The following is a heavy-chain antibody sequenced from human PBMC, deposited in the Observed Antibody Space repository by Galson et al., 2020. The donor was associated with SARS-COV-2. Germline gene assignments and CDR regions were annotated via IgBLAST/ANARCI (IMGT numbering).Heavy chain of an antibody. CDR1: GGSIRPYY. Sequence: ASETLSLTCSVSGGSIRPYYWRWIRQPPGKGLEWIGHIYYSGSTNYNPSPKSRVTISLDTSKNQLSLRLISVTAADTAVYYCARFFTGFDYGGKGNLVTVSS. V-gene: IGHV4-59*01. CDR3: ARFFTGFDY. D-gene: IGHD3-3*01. J-gene: IGHJ4*02. CDR2: IYYSGST.